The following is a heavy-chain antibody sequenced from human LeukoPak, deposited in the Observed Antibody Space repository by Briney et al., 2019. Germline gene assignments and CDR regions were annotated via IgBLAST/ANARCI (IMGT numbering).Heavy chain of an antibody. V-gene: IGHV4-34*01. CDR1: GGSFSGYY. J-gene: IGHJ4*02. D-gene: IGHD5-18*01. Sequence: PSETLSLTCAVYGGSFSGYYWSWIRQPPGKGLEWIGEINHSGSTNYNPSLKSRVTISVDTSKSQFSLKLSSVTAADTAVYYCARSLDTAMVTYNYWGQGTLVTVSS. CDR2: INHSGST. CDR3: ARSLDTAMVTYNY.